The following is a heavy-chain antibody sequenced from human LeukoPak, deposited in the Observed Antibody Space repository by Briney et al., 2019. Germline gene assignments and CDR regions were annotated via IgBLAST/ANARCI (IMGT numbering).Heavy chain of an antibody. CDR2: IYPADSDI. V-gene: IGHV5-51*01. D-gene: IGHD2-15*01. CDR3: ARQEYCSGGSCYTWFDP. CDR1: GYSINNYW. J-gene: IGHJ5*02. Sequence: GESLKISCKGSGYSINNYWIGWVRQMPGKGLEWMGIIYPADSDIRYSPSFQGQVTISADKSISAAYLQWSSLKASDTAMYYCARQEYCSGGSCYTWFDPWGQGTLVIVSS.